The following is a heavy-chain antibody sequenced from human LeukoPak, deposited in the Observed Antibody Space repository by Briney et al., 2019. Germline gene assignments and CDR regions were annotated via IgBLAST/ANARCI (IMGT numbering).Heavy chain of an antibody. V-gene: IGHV1-2*02. CDR2: INPNSGGT. J-gene: IGHJ4*02. CDR1: GYTFTGYY. CDR3: ARDKPAEAALDF. Sequence: ASVKVSCKASGYTFTGYYIHWVRQAPGQGLEWMGWINPNSGGTNYAQKFQGRVTMTRDRSINTAYMDLRSLTYDDTAVNYCARDKPAEAALDFWGQGTLVTVSS.